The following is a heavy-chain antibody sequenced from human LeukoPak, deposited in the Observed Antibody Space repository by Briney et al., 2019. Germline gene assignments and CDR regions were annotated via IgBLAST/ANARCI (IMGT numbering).Heavy chain of an antibody. CDR3: ARGLTGYYGYFEY. CDR1: GFTFSSDW. CDR2: INADGRTT. D-gene: IGHD3-9*01. Sequence: GGSLRLSCAASGFTFSSDWMHWVRQPPGKGLVWVSRINADGRTTNHADSVKGRFTTSRDNAKSTLYLQMSSLRAEDTAVYYCARGLTGYYGYFEYWGQGVLVTVSS. V-gene: IGHV3-74*01. J-gene: IGHJ4*02.